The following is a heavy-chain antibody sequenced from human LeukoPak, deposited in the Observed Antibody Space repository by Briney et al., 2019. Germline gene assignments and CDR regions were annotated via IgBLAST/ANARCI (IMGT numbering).Heavy chain of an antibody. D-gene: IGHD1-14*01. Sequence: SETLSLTCAVYGGSFSGYYWSWIRQPPGKGLEWIGEINHSGSTNYNPSLKSRVTISVDTSKNQFSLKLTSVTAADTAMYYCARQTGDWGQGTLVTVSS. CDR3: ARQTGD. CDR1: GGSFSGYY. J-gene: IGHJ4*02. CDR2: INHSGST. V-gene: IGHV4-34*01.